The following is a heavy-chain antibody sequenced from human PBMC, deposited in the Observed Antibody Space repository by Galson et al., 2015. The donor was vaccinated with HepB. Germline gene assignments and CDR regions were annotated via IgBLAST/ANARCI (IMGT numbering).Heavy chain of an antibody. V-gene: IGHV5-10-1*01. J-gene: IGHJ6*02. D-gene: IGHD6-19*01. CDR2: IDPSDSYT. CDR1: GYSFTSYW. CDR3: AGEGESGIAGAGTWYYGMDV. Sequence: QSGAEVKKPGESLRISCKGSGYSFTSYWISWVRQMPGKGLEWMGRIDPSDSYTNYSPSFHGHVTISADKSISTAYLQWSSLKASDTAMYYCAGEGESGIAGAGTWYYGMDVWGQGTTVTVAS.